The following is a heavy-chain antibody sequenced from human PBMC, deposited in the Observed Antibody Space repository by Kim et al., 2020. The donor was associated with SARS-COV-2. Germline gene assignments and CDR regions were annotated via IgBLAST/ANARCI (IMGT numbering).Heavy chain of an antibody. Sequence: SETLSLTCAVSGGSISSGGYSWSWIRQPPGKGLEWIGYIYYSGSTYYNPSLKSRVTISVDRSKNQFSLKLSSVTAADTAVYYCARGGIAAADGMDVWGQGTTVTVSS. CDR2: IYYSGST. D-gene: IGHD6-13*01. J-gene: IGHJ6*02. CDR1: GGSISSGGYS. CDR3: ARGGIAAADGMDV. V-gene: IGHV4-30-2*01.